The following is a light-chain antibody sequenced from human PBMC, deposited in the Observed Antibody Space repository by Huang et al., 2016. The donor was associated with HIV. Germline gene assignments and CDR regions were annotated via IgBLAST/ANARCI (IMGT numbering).Light chain of an antibody. Sequence: DIQMTQSPSTLSASVGDRVTITCRASQSIDSYLAWYQQKPGKAPKLLIYDASSLDSGVPSRFSGSGSGTEFTLTISSLQPDNVATYYCQQYHSYPGTFGQGTKVEIK. CDR2: DAS. CDR3: QQYHSYPGT. CDR1: QSIDSY. V-gene: IGKV1-5*01. J-gene: IGKJ1*01.